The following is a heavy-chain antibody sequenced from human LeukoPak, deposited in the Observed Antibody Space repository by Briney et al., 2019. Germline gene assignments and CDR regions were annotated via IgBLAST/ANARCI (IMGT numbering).Heavy chain of an antibody. Sequence: GGSLRLSCAASGFIFTNYFMSWVRQAPGKGLEWVASIKHDGSEKYYVDSVRGRFTISRDNTMNSLYPQMSSLRAEDTVVYYCATDRGWRTSGYYLYYFEYWGQGTLVTYSS. CDR3: ATDRGWRTSGYYLYYFEY. V-gene: IGHV3-7*01. CDR1: GFIFTNYF. J-gene: IGHJ4*02. CDR2: IKHDGSEK. D-gene: IGHD3-3*01.